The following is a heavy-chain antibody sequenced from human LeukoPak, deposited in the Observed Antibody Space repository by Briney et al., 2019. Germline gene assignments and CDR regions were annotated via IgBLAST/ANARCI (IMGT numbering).Heavy chain of an antibody. CDR2: IYTSGNN. Sequence: PSGTLSLTCTVSVGSISSYYWSWIRQPPGKGLEWIGYIYTSGNNNYNPSLKSRVTISVDTSKNQFSLKLSSVTAADTAVYYCARSYAYSSGGKSYYYYYYYMDVWGKGTTVTVSS. CDR3: ARSYAYSSGGKSYYYYYYYMDV. V-gene: IGHV4-4*09. CDR1: VGSISSYY. D-gene: IGHD6-19*01. J-gene: IGHJ6*03.